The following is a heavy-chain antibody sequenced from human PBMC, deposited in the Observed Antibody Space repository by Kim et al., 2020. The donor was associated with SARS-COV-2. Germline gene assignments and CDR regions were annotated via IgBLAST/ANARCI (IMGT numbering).Heavy chain of an antibody. J-gene: IGHJ6*02. D-gene: IGHD4-17*01. Sequence: ASVKVSCKASGYTFTSYYMHWVRQAPGQGLEWMGIINPSGGSTSYAQKFQGRVTMTRDTSTSTVYMDLSSLRSEDTAVYYCARDPATSTGSDYYYYYGMDVWGQGTTVTVSS. CDR1: GYTFTSYY. CDR3: ARDPATSTGSDYYYYYGMDV. V-gene: IGHV1-46*01. CDR2: INPSGGST.